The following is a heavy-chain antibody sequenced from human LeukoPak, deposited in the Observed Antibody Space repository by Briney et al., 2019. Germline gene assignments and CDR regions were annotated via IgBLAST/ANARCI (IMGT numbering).Heavy chain of an antibody. Sequence: SETLCLTCTVSGVSISSYYWSWIRQPPGKGLEWIGYIYYSGSTTYNPSLKSRVTISVATSKNQFSLKLSSVTAADTAVYYCARDSRAAGPPLGYWGQGTLVTVSS. J-gene: IGHJ4*02. CDR1: GVSISSYY. CDR3: ARDSRAAGPPLGY. D-gene: IGHD6-13*01. V-gene: IGHV4-59*01. CDR2: IYYSGST.